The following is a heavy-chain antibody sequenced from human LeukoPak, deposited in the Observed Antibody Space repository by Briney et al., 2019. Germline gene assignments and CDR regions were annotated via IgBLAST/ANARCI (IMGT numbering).Heavy chain of an antibody. V-gene: IGHV4-39*01. Sequence: SETLSLTCTVSGGSISSSSYYWGWIRQPPGTGLEWIGSIYYSGSTYYNPSLKSRVTISVDTSKNQFSLKLSSVTAADTAVYYCARPIVGATTNWFDPWGQGTLVTVSS. CDR3: ARPIVGATTNWFDP. D-gene: IGHD1-26*01. J-gene: IGHJ5*02. CDR1: GGSISSSSYY. CDR2: IYYSGST.